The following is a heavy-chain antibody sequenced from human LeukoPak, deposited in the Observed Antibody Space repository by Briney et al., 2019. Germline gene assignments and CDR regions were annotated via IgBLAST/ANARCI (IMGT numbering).Heavy chain of an antibody. Sequence: PSETLSLTCTVSGGSISSYYWSWIRQPAGKGLEWIGRIYTSGSTNYNPSLKSRVTMSVDTSKNQFSLKLSSVTAADTAVYYCARGLYYYDSSGYGYFDYWGQGTLVTVSS. CDR2: IYTSGST. J-gene: IGHJ4*02. V-gene: IGHV4-4*07. CDR1: GGSISSYY. CDR3: ARGLYYYDSSGYGYFDY. D-gene: IGHD3-22*01.